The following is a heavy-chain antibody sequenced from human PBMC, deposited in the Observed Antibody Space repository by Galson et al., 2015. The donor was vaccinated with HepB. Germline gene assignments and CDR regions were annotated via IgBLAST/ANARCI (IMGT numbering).Heavy chain of an antibody. CDR1: GGSFSGYY. D-gene: IGHD3-9*01. CDR3: ARTYYDILTGYFRNWFDP. Sequence: LSLTCAVYGGSFSGYYWSWIRQPPGKGLEWIGEINHSGSTNYNPSLESRVTISVDTSKNQFSLKLSSVAAADTAVYYCARTYYDILTGYFRNWFDPWGQGTLVTVSS. V-gene: IGHV4-34*01. J-gene: IGHJ5*02. CDR2: INHSGST.